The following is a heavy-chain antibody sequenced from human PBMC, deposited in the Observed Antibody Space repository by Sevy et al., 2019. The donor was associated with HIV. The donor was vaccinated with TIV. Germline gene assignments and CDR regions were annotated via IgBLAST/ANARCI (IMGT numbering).Heavy chain of an antibody. CDR1: GFSFDRYG. D-gene: IGHD3-10*01. V-gene: IGHV3-33*01. Sequence: GESLRLSCAASGFSFDRYGMHWVRQAPGKGLEWVAVILYEGINKDYGDSVRGRFTISRDNSKNTLYLQMNSLRVDDTAVYYCATGRDYGSGSYDYWGPGTLVTVSS. J-gene: IGHJ4*02. CDR3: ATGRDYGSGSYDY. CDR2: ILYEGINK.